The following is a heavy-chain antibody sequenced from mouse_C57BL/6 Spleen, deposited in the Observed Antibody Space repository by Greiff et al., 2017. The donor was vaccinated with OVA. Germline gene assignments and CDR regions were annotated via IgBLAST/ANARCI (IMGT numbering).Heavy chain of an antibody. D-gene: IGHD1-1*01. CDR3: ARGDYGSSSDY. CDR2: IDPSDSET. CDR1: GYTFTSYW. V-gene: IGHV1-52*01. J-gene: IGHJ2*01. Sequence: VKLQQPGAELVRPGSSVKLSCKASGYTFTSYWMHWVKQRPIQGLEWIGNIDPSDSETHYNQKFKDKATLTVDKSSSTAYMQLSSLTSEDSAVYYCARGDYGSSSDYWGQGTTLTVSS.